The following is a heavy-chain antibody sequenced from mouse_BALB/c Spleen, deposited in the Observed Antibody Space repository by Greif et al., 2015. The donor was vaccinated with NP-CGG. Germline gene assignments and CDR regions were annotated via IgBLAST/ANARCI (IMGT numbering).Heavy chain of an antibody. CDR2: ISNGGGST. V-gene: IGHV5-12-2*01. CDR1: GFTFSSYT. Sequence: EVKLVESGGGLVQPGGSLKLSCAASGFTFSSYTMSWVRQTPEKRLEWVAYISNGGGSTYYPDTVKGRFTISRDNAKNTLYLQMSCLKSEDTAMYYCARDGYYGSSSYFDYWGQGTTLTVSS. D-gene: IGHD1-1*01. CDR3: ARDGYYGSSSYFDY. J-gene: IGHJ2*01.